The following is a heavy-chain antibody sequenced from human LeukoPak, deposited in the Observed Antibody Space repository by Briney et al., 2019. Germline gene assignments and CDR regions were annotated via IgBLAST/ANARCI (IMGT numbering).Heavy chain of an antibody. D-gene: IGHD4-23*01. CDR1: GYTFTSYG. CDR2: ISNYNGDT. Sequence: GASVKVSFKASGYTFTSYGITWVRQAPGQGLEWMGWISNYNGDTKYAQKVQGRVTVTTDTSTSTAYMELRSLSLDDTAVYYCARGDYGGGFDYWGQGTLVTVSS. CDR3: ARGDYGGGFDY. J-gene: IGHJ4*02. V-gene: IGHV1-18*01.